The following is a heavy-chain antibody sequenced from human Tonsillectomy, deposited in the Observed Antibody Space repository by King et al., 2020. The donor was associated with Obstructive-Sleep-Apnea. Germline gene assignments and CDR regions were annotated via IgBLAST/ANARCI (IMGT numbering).Heavy chain of an antibody. CDR2: ISWASGSI. Sequence: VQLVESGGGLVQPGRSLRLSCEASGFTFDDYAMHWVRQAPGKGLEWVSAISWASGSIGYADSVKGRFTISRDNAKNSLYLQMNGLRAEDTALYYCAKGKRGSTSWYFDYWGQGTLVTVSS. D-gene: IGHD2-2*01. CDR3: AKGKRGSTSWYFDY. CDR1: GFTFDDYA. J-gene: IGHJ4*02. V-gene: IGHV3-9*01.